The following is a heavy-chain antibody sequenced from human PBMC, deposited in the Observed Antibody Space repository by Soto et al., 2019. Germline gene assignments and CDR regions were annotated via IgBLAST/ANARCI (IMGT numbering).Heavy chain of an antibody. CDR3: ARIEIGMDV. J-gene: IGHJ6*02. V-gene: IGHV3-72*01. CDR1: GFTFSDHY. Sequence: GSLRLSRAAPGFTFSDHYMDWVRQAPGKGLEWVGRTRKKGNSYTTEYAASVKGRFTISRDDSKDSLYLQMNSLKTEDTAVYYCARIEIGMDVWGQGTTVTVS. CDR2: TRKKGNSYTT.